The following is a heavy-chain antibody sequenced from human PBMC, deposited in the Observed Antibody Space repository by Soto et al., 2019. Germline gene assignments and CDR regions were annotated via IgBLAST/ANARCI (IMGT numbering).Heavy chain of an antibody. CDR1: GFTFSDYY. CDR2: ISSSGSTI. D-gene: IGHD3-10*01. Sequence: GGSLRLSCAASGFTFSDYYMSWIRQAPGKGLEWVSYISSSGSTIYYADSVKGRFTISRDNAKNSLYLQMNSLRAEDTAVYYCAREVVRGVSIFAFDIWGQGTMVTVSS. J-gene: IGHJ3*02. CDR3: AREVVRGVSIFAFDI. V-gene: IGHV3-11*01.